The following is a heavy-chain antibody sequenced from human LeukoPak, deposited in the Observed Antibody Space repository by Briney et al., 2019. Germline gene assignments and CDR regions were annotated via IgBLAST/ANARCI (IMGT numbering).Heavy chain of an antibody. J-gene: IGHJ5*02. CDR3: ATGGLWAVAGTWFDP. CDR2: VNYNGNT. D-gene: IGHD6-19*01. Sequence: SETLSLTCTVSGGSISSSRYYWGWIRQPPAKGLEWLGSVNYNGNTFQNPSLKSRVTVSVDTSKNQFYLNLNSMTAADTAVYYCATGGLWAVAGTWFDPWGQGILVTVSS. V-gene: IGHV4-39*01. CDR1: GGSISSSRYY.